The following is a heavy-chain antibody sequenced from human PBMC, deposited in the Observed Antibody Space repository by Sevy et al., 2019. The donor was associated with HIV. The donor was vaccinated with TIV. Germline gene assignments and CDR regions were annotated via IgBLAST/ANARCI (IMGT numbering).Heavy chain of an antibody. Sequence: GGSLRLSCAASGFTFSNAWMSWVRQAPGKGLEWVGRIKSKTDGGTTDYAAPVKGRFTISRDESKNTLYLQMNSLKTEDTAVYYCTTGVEGEIAVAVSDYWGQGTLVTVSS. CDR2: IKSKTDGGTT. J-gene: IGHJ4*02. V-gene: IGHV3-15*01. D-gene: IGHD6-19*01. CDR1: GFTFSNAW. CDR3: TTGVEGEIAVAVSDY.